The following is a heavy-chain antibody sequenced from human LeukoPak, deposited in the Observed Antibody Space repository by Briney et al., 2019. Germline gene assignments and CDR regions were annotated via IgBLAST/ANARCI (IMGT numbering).Heavy chain of an antibody. CDR3: ARDRAVGGRFFDL. Sequence: SETLSLTCTVSSTSLTTYYWSWIRQPPGKGLERIGYVTDAGFATYNPSLKSRVTLSVDTSTNQFSLKVHSVTVSDTAVYYCARDRAVGGRFFDLWGQGILVSVSS. CDR1: STSLTTYY. D-gene: IGHD6-19*01. CDR2: VTDAGFA. V-gene: IGHV4-59*01. J-gene: IGHJ4*02.